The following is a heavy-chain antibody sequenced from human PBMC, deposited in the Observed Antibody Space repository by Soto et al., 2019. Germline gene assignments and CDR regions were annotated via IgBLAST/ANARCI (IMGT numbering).Heavy chain of an antibody. D-gene: IGHD6-6*01. J-gene: IGHJ6*02. Sequence: GGSLRLSCAASGFTFSSYAMSWVRQAPGKGLEWVSAISGSGGSTYYADSVKGRFTISRDNSKNTLYLQMNSLRAEDTAVYYCAIHPYRPYSSSSSYYCYGMDVWGQGTTVTVSS. V-gene: IGHV3-23*01. CDR1: GFTFSSYA. CDR3: AIHPYRPYSSSSSYYCYGMDV. CDR2: ISGSGGST.